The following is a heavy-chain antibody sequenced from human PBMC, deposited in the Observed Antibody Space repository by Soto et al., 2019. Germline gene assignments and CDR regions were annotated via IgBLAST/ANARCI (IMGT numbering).Heavy chain of an antibody. J-gene: IGHJ5*02. D-gene: IGHD2-2*01. CDR2: INPDAGAT. Sequence: QVQLVQSGAEVKKPGASATLSCKASAYSFTTYHIHWVRQAPGQGLEWMGLINPDAGATNYAQRFQGRLRLTRDTSTSTVYMELRSLRFDDTAVYYCARGDIVLVPASEGNWFDPWGQGTLVTVSS. CDR3: ARGDIVLVPASEGNWFDP. V-gene: IGHV1-46*01. CDR1: AYSFTTYH.